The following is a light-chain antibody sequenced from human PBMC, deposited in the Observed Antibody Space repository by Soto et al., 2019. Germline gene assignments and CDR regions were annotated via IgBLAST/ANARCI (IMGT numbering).Light chain of an antibody. CDR3: QHYGTSLYT. CDR2: GAS. V-gene: IGKV3-15*01. J-gene: IGKJ2*01. CDR1: QSVSSN. Sequence: EIVMTQSPATLSVSPGERATLSCRASQSVSSNLAWYQQKPGQAPRLLIYGASTRATGIPARFSGSGSGTDFTLTISRLEPEDFAVYYCQHYGTSLYTFGQGTKLEIK.